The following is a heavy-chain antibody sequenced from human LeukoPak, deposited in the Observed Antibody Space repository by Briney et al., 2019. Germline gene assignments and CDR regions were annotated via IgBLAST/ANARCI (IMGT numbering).Heavy chain of an antibody. D-gene: IGHD3-22*01. CDR1: GGSISSYY. Sequence: SETLSLTCTVSGGSISSYYLSWIRQPPGKGLDWITYMSPSGTTKYNPSLKSRVTTSVDTSRTQFSLRLSSVTAADTAVYYCARGQDDRSGTFDYWGQGTLVTVSS. CDR2: MSPSGTT. V-gene: IGHV4-4*08. J-gene: IGHJ4*02. CDR3: ARGQDDRSGTFDY.